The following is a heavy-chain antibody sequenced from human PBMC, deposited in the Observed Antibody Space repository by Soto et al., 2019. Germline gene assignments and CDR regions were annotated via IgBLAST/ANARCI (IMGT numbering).Heavy chain of an antibody. D-gene: IGHD3-22*01. Sequence: QVQLQQWGAGLLKPSETLSLTCAVYGGSFSGYYWSWIRQPPGKGLEWIGEINHSGSTNYNPSLKSRVTLSVDTSKNQFSLKLSSVTAADTAVYYGARVRMILEGSEYYYYGMDVWGQGTTVTVSS. J-gene: IGHJ6*02. CDR2: INHSGST. CDR3: ARVRMILEGSEYYYYGMDV. CDR1: GGSFSGYY. V-gene: IGHV4-34*01.